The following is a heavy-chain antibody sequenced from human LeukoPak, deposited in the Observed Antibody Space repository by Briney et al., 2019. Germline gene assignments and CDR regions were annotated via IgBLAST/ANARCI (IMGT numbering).Heavy chain of an antibody. Sequence: GGFLRLSCAASGFTVSSNYMSWVRQAPGKGLEWVSVIYSGGSTYYADSVKGRFTISRDNSKNTLYLQMNSLRAEDTAVYYCAKPLGAAAGTDYWGQGTLVTVSS. CDR3: AKPLGAAAGTDY. CDR1: GFTVSSNY. J-gene: IGHJ4*02. V-gene: IGHV3-66*04. D-gene: IGHD6-13*01. CDR2: IYSGGST.